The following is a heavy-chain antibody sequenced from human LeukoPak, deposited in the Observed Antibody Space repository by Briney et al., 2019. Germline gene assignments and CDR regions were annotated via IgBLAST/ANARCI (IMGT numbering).Heavy chain of an antibody. CDR3: ARDGLAVVVPAAMRSLYYYYMDV. V-gene: IGHV1-18*01. CDR2: ISAYNGNT. J-gene: IGHJ6*03. Sequence: ASVKVSCKASGYTFTSYGISWVRQAPGQGLEWMGWISAYNGNTNYAQKLQGRVTMTTDTSTSTAYMELRSLRSDDTAVYYCARDGLAVVVPAAMRSLYYYYMDVWGKGTTVTISS. D-gene: IGHD2-2*01. CDR1: GYTFTSYG.